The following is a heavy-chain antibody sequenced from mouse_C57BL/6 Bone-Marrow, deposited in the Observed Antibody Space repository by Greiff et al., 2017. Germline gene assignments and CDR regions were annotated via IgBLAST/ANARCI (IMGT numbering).Heavy chain of an antibody. CDR2: IWGGGST. V-gene: IGHV2-9*01. CDR3: AKSDPYGSSVYAMDY. Sequence: VKLVESGPGLVAPSQCLSITCTVSGFSLTSYGVDWVRQPPGKGLEWLGVIWGGGSTNYNSANMSRLSISKDNSKSQVFLKMNSLQTDDTAMYYCAKSDPYGSSVYAMDYWGQGTSVTVSS. D-gene: IGHD1-1*01. J-gene: IGHJ4*01. CDR1: GFSLTSYG.